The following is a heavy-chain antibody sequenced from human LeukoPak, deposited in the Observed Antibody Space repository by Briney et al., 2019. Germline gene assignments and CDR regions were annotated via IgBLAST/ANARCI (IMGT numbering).Heavy chain of an antibody. V-gene: IGHV4-59*10. D-gene: IGHD6-19*01. J-gene: IGHJ1*01. CDR3: ASTNVGYTYSSGWYSAEYFQH. Sequence: SETLSLTCAVYGGSFSGYYWSWIRQPAGKGLEWIGRIYTSGSTNYNPSLKSRVTMSVDTSKNQFSLKLSSVTAADTAVYYCASTNVGYTYSSGWYSAEYFQHWGQGTLVTVSS. CDR1: GGSFSGYY. CDR2: IYTSGST.